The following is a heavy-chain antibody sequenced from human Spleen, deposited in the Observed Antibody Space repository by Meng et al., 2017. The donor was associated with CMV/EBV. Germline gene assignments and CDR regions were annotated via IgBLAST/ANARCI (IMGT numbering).Heavy chain of an antibody. D-gene: IGHD1-26*01. V-gene: IGHV3-33*06. J-gene: IGHJ4*02. CDR3: AKVSLGACVD. Sequence: SLKISCAASGFTFSSYGMHWVRQAPGKGLEWVAVIWYDGSNKYYADSVKGRFTISRDNSKNTLYLQMNSLRAEDTAVYYCAKVSLGACVDWGQGTLVTVSS. CDR1: GFTFSSYG. CDR2: IWYDGSNK.